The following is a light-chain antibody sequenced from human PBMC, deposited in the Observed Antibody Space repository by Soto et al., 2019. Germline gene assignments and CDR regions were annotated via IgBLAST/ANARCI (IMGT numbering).Light chain of an antibody. CDR3: QLYGDSPT. J-gene: IGKJ4*01. V-gene: IGKV3-20*01. Sequence: IVLTQSPGTLSLSPGERATLSCRAGQSGTSKYLAWFQQKPGQAPRLLLYDVSTRATGFPDRFSGSGSGTDFTLTISRLEPEEFAVYYCQLYGDSPTFGGGTRVEIK. CDR2: DVS. CDR1: QSGTSKY.